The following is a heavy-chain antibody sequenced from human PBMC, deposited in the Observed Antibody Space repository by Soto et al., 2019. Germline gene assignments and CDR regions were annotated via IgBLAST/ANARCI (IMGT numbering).Heavy chain of an antibody. J-gene: IGHJ4*02. V-gene: IGHV1-2*02. CDR1: GYTFTGYY. CDR2: ISPHSGGP. Sequence: ASVKVSFKTSGYTFTGYYTHLVRQAPGQGLEWMGSISPHSGGPNYAQRFQGRVTMSRDTSMTTVYMEMSGLTSDDTAVYYCAREEQTGANYYLDYWGQGTMVTVSS. CDR3: AREEQTGANYYLDY. D-gene: IGHD7-27*01.